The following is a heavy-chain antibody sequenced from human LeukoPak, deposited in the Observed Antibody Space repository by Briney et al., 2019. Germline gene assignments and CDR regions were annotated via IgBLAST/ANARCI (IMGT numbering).Heavy chain of an antibody. D-gene: IGHD2-2*01. J-gene: IGHJ4*02. Sequence: GGSLRLSCTASGFTFSDYWMTWVRQAPGKGLEWVANIKQDGSAKYYVDSVKGRFTISRDNAKDSLYLQMDSLRVEDTATYYCARWRGSASERSDYWGQGTLVTVSS. CDR1: GFTFSDYW. CDR2: IKQDGSAK. CDR3: ARWRGSASERSDY. V-gene: IGHV3-7*01.